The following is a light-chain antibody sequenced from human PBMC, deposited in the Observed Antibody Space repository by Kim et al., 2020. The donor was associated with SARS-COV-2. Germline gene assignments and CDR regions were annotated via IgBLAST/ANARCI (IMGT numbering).Light chain of an antibody. V-gene: IGLV1-44*01. CDR3: ATWDDGLNGYV. CDR2: SNN. CDR1: SSNIETNT. J-gene: IGLJ1*01. Sequence: ELTQPPSASGTPGQRVTISCSGSSSNIETNTVTWYQQLPGMAPKLLIYSNNQRASGVPDRFSGSKSGTSGSLAISGLQSEDEADYYCATWDDGLNGYVFGTGTKVTVL.